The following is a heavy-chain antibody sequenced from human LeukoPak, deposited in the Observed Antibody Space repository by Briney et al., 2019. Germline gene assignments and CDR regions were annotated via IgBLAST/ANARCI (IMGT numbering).Heavy chain of an antibody. Sequence: GASVKVSCKPSGYTFTGYYMHWVRQAPGQGLEWMGWINPNSGGTNHAQNFQGRVTITRDTSISTTYMELSRLRSDDTAVYYCARVPTPITYYYASSGYIKFDPWGQGTLVTVSS. J-gene: IGHJ5*02. D-gene: IGHD3-22*01. V-gene: IGHV1-2*02. CDR2: INPNSGGT. CDR1: GYTFTGYY. CDR3: ARVPTPITYYYASSGYIKFDP.